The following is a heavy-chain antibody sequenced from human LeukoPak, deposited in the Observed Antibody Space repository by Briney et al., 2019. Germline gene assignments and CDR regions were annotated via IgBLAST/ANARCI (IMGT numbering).Heavy chain of an antibody. CDR3: AREASDAFDI. CDR2: IWYDGSNK. J-gene: IGHJ3*02. CDR1: GFTFSSYD. V-gene: IGHV3-33*01. Sequence: GRSLRLSCAASGFTFSSYDMHWVRQAPGKGLEWEALIWYDGSNKNYADSVKGRFTISRDNSKNTLFLQMNSLRAEDTAVYYCAREASDAFDIWGQGTMVTVSS.